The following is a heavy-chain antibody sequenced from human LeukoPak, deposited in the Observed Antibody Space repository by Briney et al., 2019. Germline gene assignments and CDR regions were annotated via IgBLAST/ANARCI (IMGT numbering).Heavy chain of an antibody. V-gene: IGHV4-34*01. CDR3: ARDHLANLASRLFDP. CDR1: GGSFSGYY. Sequence: SETLSLTCAVYGGSFSGYYWSWIRQPPGKGLEWIGEINHSGSTNYNPSLKSRVTISIDTSKNQFSLKLSSVTAADTAVYYCARDHLANLASRLFDPWGQGTLVTVSS. D-gene: IGHD3-3*01. CDR2: INHSGST. J-gene: IGHJ5*02.